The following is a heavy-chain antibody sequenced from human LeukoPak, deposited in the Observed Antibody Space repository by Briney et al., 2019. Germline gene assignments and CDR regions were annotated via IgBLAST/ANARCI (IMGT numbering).Heavy chain of an antibody. Sequence: PGGSLRLSCAASGFTFSNYEMNWVRQAPGKGLEWVSYISSSGTTTYYADSVKGRFTISRDNAKNSLYLQMNSLRAEDTAVYYCARDEVGATTEFDYWGQGTLVTVSS. CDR3: ARDEVGATTEFDY. V-gene: IGHV3-48*03. J-gene: IGHJ4*02. CDR2: ISSSGTTT. CDR1: GFTFSNYE. D-gene: IGHD1-26*01.